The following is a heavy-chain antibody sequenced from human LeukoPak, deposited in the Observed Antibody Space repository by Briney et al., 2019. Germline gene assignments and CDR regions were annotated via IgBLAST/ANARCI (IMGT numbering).Heavy chain of an antibody. CDR1: GFTVTNYA. J-gene: IGHJ6*02. V-gene: IGHV3-64D*06. Sequence: PGGSLRLSCLASGFTVTNYAMHWVRQAPGKGLDYVSVLYSRGTSTYYADSVKGRFTVSRDSSKNTLLLQMSSLRVEDTAIYYCARENDMGYCSGGRCYKGYNAMDVWGQGTTVTVSS. CDR3: ARENDMGYCSGGRCYKGYNAMDV. D-gene: IGHD2-15*01. CDR2: LYSRGTST.